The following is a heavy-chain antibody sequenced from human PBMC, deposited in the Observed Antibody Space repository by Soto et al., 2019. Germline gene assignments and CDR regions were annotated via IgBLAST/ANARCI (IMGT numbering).Heavy chain of an antibody. V-gene: IGHV4-34*01. CDR3: AKKTRIAVAGTRPWFDP. CDR2: INHSGST. D-gene: IGHD6-19*01. CDR1: GGSFSGYY. Sequence: SETLSLTCAVYGGSFSGYYWSWIRQPPGKGLEWIGEINHSGSTNYNPSLKSRVTISVDTSKNQFSLKLSSVTAADTAVYYCAKKTRIAVAGTRPWFDPWGQGTLVTVSS. J-gene: IGHJ5*02.